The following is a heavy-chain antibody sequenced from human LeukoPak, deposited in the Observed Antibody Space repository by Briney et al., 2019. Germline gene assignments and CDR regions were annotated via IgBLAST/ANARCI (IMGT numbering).Heavy chain of an antibody. Sequence: ASVKVSCKVSGYTLTELSMHWVRQAPGKGLEWMGGFDPEDGETIYAQKFQGRVTMTEDTSTDTAYMELSSLRSEGTAVYYCATGFRYYDILTGYYYRDYWGQGTLVTVSS. D-gene: IGHD3-9*01. CDR2: FDPEDGET. CDR3: ATGFRYYDILTGYYYRDY. J-gene: IGHJ4*02. V-gene: IGHV1-24*01. CDR1: GYTLTELS.